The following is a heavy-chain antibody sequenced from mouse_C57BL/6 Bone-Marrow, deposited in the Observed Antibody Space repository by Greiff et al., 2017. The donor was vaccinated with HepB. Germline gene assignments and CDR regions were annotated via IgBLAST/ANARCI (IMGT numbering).Heavy chain of an antibody. CDR2: ISYDGSN. CDR1: GYSITSGYY. CDR3: ARGGGFITTVVRYFDV. V-gene: IGHV3-6*01. Sequence: EVKLMESGPGLVKPSQSLSLTCSVTGYSITSGYYWNWIRQFPGNKLEWMGYISYDGSNNYNPSLKNRISITRDTSKNQFFLKLNSVTTEDTATYYCARGGGFITTVVRYFDVWGTGTTVTVSS. J-gene: IGHJ1*03. D-gene: IGHD1-1*01.